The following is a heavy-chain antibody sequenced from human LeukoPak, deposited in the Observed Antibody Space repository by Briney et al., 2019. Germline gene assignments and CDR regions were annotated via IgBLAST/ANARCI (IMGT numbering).Heavy chain of an antibody. CDR1: GFTFSAYW. CDR2: MSNDGSYT. J-gene: IGHJ4*02. D-gene: IGHD7-27*01. CDR3: ARDNWGSFDY. Sequence: GGSLRLSCVGSGFTFSAYWVGWVRQAPGQGLEYVSHMSNDGSYTVYADSVKGRFTISRENAKNTVYLQMNSLRAEDTAVYYCARDNWGSFDYWGQGVLITVSS. V-gene: IGHV3-74*01.